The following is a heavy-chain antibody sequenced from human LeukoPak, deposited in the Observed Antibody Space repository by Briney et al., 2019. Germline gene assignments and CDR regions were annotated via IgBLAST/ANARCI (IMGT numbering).Heavy chain of an antibody. Sequence: SETLSLTCAVSGGSISSYHWSWIRQPAGKGLEWIGRIYTSGSTNYNPSLKRRVTMSLDTSKNQFSLKLSSVTAADTAVYYCARHVSTSESENFDYWGQGTLVTVSS. CDR3: ARHVSTSESENFDY. CDR2: IYTSGST. J-gene: IGHJ4*02. CDR1: GGSISSYH. V-gene: IGHV4-4*07. D-gene: IGHD3-10*02.